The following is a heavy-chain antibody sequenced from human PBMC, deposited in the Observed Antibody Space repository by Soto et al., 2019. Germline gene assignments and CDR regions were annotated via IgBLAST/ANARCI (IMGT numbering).Heavy chain of an antibody. Sequence: GGSLRLSCAASGFSFDDYAMHWVRQAAGKGLEWVSSISWNSGTIGYADSVKGRFSISRDNAKNSLYLQMNSLRTEDTAFYYCAKGLSGAGTGTTASGNWFDAWGQGTLVTVSS. D-gene: IGHD6-19*01. V-gene: IGHV3-9*01. CDR2: ISWNSGTI. CDR1: GFSFDDYA. CDR3: AKGLSGAGTGTTASGNWFDA. J-gene: IGHJ5*02.